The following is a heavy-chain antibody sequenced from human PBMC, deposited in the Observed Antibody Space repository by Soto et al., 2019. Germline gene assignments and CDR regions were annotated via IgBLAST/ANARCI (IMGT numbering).Heavy chain of an antibody. CDR2: ISSDGGT. CDR3: ARDVMSVAGSADY. CDR1: GFTLSDHY. D-gene: IGHD6-19*01. V-gene: IGHV3-66*01. J-gene: IGHJ4*02. Sequence: EVQLVESGGGLVQPGGSLRLSCAGSGFTLSDHYIDWVRQAPGKGLEWVSAISSDGGTYYTDSVKGRFAISRDNSKNTLYLQMNSLTAEDTAVYYCARDVMSVAGSADYWGQGTLVTVSS.